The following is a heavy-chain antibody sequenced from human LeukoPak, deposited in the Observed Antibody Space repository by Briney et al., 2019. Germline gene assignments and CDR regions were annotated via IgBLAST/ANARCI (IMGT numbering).Heavy chain of an antibody. CDR3: ARAGDYGSGSFRWRHYDY. CDR1: GFTFSNYA. J-gene: IGHJ4*02. CDR2: ISYRGDIK. V-gene: IGHV3-30-3*01. D-gene: IGHD3-10*01. Sequence: GGSLRLSCTASGFTFSNYAMHWVRQAPGKGLDWVALISYRGDIKHHADSVKGRFTISRDDSKSALYLQMNSLRTVDAAVYYCARAGDYGSGSFRWRHYDYWGQGTLVTVSS.